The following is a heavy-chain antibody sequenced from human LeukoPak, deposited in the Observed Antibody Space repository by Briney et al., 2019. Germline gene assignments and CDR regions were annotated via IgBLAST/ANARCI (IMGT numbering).Heavy chain of an antibody. D-gene: IGHD2-2*01. J-gene: IGHJ5*02. CDR3: ARDLEDCSSTSCPLNWFDP. CDR1: GGTFSSYA. CDR2: IIPIFGTA. Sequence: SVKVSCKASGGTFSSYAISWVRQAPGKGLEWMGGIIPIFGTANYAQKFQGRVTITADESTSTAYIELSSLRSEDTAVYYCARDLEDCSSTSCPLNWFDPWGQGTLVTVSS. V-gene: IGHV1-69*13.